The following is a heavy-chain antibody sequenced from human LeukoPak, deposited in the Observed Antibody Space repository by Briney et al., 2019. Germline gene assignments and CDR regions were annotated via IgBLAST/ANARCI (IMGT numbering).Heavy chain of an antibody. CDR3: ARFIGYCSSTSCYVLSAYGMDV. V-gene: IGHV3-11*01. D-gene: IGHD2-2*01. J-gene: IGHJ6*02. CDR1: GFPFSDYY. Sequence: GGSLRLSCAASGFPFSDYYMSWIRQAPGKGLEWVSYISSSGSTIYYADSVKGRFTISRDNAKNSLYLQMNSLRAEDTAVYYCARFIGYCSSTSCYVLSAYGMDVWGQGTTVTVSS. CDR2: ISSSGSTI.